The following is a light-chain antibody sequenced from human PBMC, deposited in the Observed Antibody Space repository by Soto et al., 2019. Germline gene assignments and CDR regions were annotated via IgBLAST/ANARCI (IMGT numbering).Light chain of an antibody. CDR3: CSYVGGYSYV. Sequence: QPVLTKPRSVSGSPGHSVTVSCIGTSSDVGDYNSVSWYQQHPGKAPKLMIYDVSKRPSGVPDRFSGSKSGNTASLTISGLQAEDEADYYCCSYVGGYSYVFGIGTKVTVL. CDR1: SSDVGDYNS. V-gene: IGLV2-11*01. J-gene: IGLJ1*01. CDR2: DVS.